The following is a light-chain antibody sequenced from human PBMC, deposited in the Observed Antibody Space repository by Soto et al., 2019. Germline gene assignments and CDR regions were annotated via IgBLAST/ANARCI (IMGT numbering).Light chain of an antibody. Sequence: SVLTQPASVSGSPGQSITISCTGTSSDVGGYNYVSWYQQHPGKAPKLMIYEVSNRPSGVSNRFSGSKSGNTASLTISGLQAEDDADYYCSSYTSSSTLLYVFGTGTKVTVL. CDR3: SSYTSSSTLLYV. CDR1: SSDVGGYNY. J-gene: IGLJ1*01. V-gene: IGLV2-14*01. CDR2: EVS.